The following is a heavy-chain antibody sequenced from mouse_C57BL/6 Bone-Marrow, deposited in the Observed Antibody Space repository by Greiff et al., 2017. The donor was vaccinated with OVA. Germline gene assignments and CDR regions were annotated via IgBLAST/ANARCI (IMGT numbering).Heavy chain of an antibody. CDR2: IYPGDGDT. V-gene: IGHV1-82*01. J-gene: IGHJ3*01. Sequence: QVQLKQSGPELVKPGASVKISCKASGYAFSSSWMNWVKQRPGKGLEWIGRIYPGDGDTNYNGKFKGKATLTADKSSSTAYMQLSSLTSEDSAVYFCGRSYHGRSYGVAYRGQGTLVNVSA. CDR1: GYAFSSSW. D-gene: IGHD1-1*01. CDR3: GRSYHGRSYGVAY.